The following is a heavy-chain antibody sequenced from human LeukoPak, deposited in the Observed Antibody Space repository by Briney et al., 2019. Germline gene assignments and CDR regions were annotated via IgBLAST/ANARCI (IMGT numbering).Heavy chain of an antibody. Sequence: GGSLRLSCAASGFTFSSYWMTWVRQAPGKGLEWVGNLNEDGSQKYHVDSVKGRFTISRDNAKNSLYLQMNSLRVEDTAVYYCASYCSSTSCYSFDYWGQGTLVTVSS. CDR2: LNEDGSQK. D-gene: IGHD2-2*01. J-gene: IGHJ4*02. V-gene: IGHV3-7*01. CDR3: ASYCSSTSCYSFDY. CDR1: GFTFSSYW.